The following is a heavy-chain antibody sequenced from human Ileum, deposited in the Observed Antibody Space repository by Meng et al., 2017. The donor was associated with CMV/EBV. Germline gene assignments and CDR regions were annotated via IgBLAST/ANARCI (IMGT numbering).Heavy chain of an antibody. Sequence: GGPLRLTCAASGFTFSNAWMSWVRQAPGKGLEWVGRIKSKTDGGTTDYAAPVKGRFTISRDDSKNTLYLQMNSLKTEDTAVYYCAKEVEPYYDFWSGYYTGLGYWGQGTLVTVSS. V-gene: IGHV3-15*01. J-gene: IGHJ4*02. CDR1: GFTFSNAW. CDR3: AKEVEPYYDFWSGYYTGLGY. D-gene: IGHD3-3*01. CDR2: IKSKTDGGTT.